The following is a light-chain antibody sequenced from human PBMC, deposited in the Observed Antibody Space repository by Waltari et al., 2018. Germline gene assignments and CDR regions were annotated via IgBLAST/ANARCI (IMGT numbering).Light chain of an antibody. V-gene: IGKV4-1*01. Sequence: DIVMTQSPDSLAASLGERATINCKSTESVLYSSNNKTYLAWYQQKPGQPPKLLIYWASTRQSGVPDRFSGSGSETDFTLTVSSLQAEDVAVYYCQQYYSTMYTFGQGTKLEIK. CDR3: QQYYSTMYT. CDR1: ESVLYSSNNKTY. CDR2: WAS. J-gene: IGKJ2*01.